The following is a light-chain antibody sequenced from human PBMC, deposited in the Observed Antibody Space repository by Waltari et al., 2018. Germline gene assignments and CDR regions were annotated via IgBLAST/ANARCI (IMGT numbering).Light chain of an antibody. V-gene: IGKV2-28*01. Sequence: DIVVTQSPLSLPVTPGEPASISCRSSQSLLHTNGYNYLDWYLQKPGQSPQLLIYLGSNRASGVPDRFSGSGSGTDVTLKISRVEAEDVGVYYCMQALQTPLTFGGGTKVEI. CDR2: LGS. J-gene: IGKJ4*01. CDR3: MQALQTPLT. CDR1: QSLLHTNGYNY.